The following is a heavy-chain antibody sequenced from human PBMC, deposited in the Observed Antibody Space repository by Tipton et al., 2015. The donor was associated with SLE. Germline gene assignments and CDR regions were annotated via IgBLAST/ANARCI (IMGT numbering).Heavy chain of an antibody. J-gene: IGHJ4*02. Sequence: QSGAEVKKPGSSVKVSCKASGGTFSSYSITWVRQAPGQGLEWMGWISAYNGNTNYAQKLQGRVTMTTDTSTSTAYMELSSLRSEDTAVYYCARGGSPWYFDYWGQGTLVTVSS. CDR2: ISAYNGNT. CDR3: ARGGSPWYFDY. V-gene: IGHV1-18*01. CDR1: GGTFSSYS. D-gene: IGHD6-6*01.